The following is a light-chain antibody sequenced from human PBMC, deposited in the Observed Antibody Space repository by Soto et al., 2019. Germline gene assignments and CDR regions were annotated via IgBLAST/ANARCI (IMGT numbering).Light chain of an antibody. Sequence: EVVLTQSPATLSVSPGAGATLSCRASQSVGSNLAWYQQKPGQTPRVLIYGASTRAIGIPARFSGSGFGTEFTLTISSLQSEDSATYYCLQHDSYPWTFGQGTKVEIK. CDR2: GAS. J-gene: IGKJ1*01. V-gene: IGKV3-15*01. CDR3: LQHDSYPWT. CDR1: QSVGSN.